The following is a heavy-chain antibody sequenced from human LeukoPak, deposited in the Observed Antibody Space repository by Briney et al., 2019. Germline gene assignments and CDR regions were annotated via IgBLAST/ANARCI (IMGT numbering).Heavy chain of an antibody. CDR3: ATVGPPHYYYMDV. V-gene: IGHV1-69*13. J-gene: IGHJ6*03. CDR2: IMPIFGTT. CDR1: GGTFSNYA. Sequence: GASVKVSCKASGGTFSNYAVSWVRQAPGQGLEWMGGIMPIFGTTNYAQKFQGRVTLTADESTSTTYMDLNSLRSEDTAVYYCATVGPPHYYYMDVWGKGTTVTVSS.